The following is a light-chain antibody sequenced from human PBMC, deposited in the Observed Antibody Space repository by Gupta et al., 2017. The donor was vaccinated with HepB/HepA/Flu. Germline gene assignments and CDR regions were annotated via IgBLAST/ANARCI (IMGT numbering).Light chain of an antibody. CDR1: QSLLHSNGYNY. Sequence: DIVMTQSPLSLPVTPGEPASISCRSSQSLLHSNGYNYLDWYLQKPGQSPQLLIYLGSKRAYGVPDRFSGSGAGTDFTLKSSRGEDEDVGVYYCTQDRPTKTFGQGTKVEIK. J-gene: IGKJ1*01. V-gene: IGKV2-28*01. CDR2: LGS. CDR3: TQDRPTKT.